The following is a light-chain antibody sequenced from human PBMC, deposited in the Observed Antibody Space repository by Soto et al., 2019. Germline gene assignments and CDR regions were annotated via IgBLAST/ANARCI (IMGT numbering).Light chain of an antibody. V-gene: IGLV1-51*01. CDR3: GTWDSSLSAVV. CDR1: SSNIGNDF. J-gene: IGLJ2*01. Sequence: QSVLTQPPSVSAAPGQKVTISCSGSSSNIGNDFVSWYQHLPGTAPKLLIYGNNKRPSEIPDRFSGSKSGTSATLGITGLQTGDEADYYCGTWDSSLSAVVFGGGTQLTVL. CDR2: GNN.